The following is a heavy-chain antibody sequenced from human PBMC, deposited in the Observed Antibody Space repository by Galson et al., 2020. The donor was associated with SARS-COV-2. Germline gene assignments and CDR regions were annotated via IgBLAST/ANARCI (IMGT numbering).Heavy chain of an antibody. CDR3: AKDRGNDYGDQLDF. Sequence: WGSLRLSCAASGFTFSRYAMAWVRQAPGKGLEWVSGISGGGGSTYYADSVKGRFTISRDISQNTVYLQMSSLRAEDTAVYYCAKDRGNDYGDQLDFWGQGTQVTVSS. V-gene: IGHV3-23*01. J-gene: IGHJ4*02. D-gene: IGHD4-17*01. CDR2: ISGGGGST. CDR1: GFTFSRYA.